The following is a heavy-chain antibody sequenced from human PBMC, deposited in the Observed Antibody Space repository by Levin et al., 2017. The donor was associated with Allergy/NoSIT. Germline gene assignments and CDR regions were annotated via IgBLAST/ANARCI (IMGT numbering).Heavy chain of an antibody. CDR1: GDSISNTDYY. CDR3: ARDSSSSSLNAFDI. Sequence: PSETLSLTCTVSGDSISNTDYYWGWIRQPPGKGLEWIGNVYYTGSTYYNPSLKSRVTISVDTSKNQFSLRLSSVTAADTAVYYCARDSSSSSLNAFDIWGQGTMVTVSS. CDR2: VYYTGST. D-gene: IGHD6-6*01. J-gene: IGHJ3*02. V-gene: IGHV4-39*07.